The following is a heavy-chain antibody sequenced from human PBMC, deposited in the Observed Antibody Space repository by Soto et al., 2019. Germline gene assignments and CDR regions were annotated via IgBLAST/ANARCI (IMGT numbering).Heavy chain of an antibody. J-gene: IGHJ3*02. CDR2: IDSDDDK. CDR3: ARSRYYYDSSDYYGNTFDI. D-gene: IGHD3-22*01. Sequence: GSGPTLVNPTQTLTVTCTFSGFALSTSGMCINWIRQPPGEALEWLGIIDSDDDKYYSPSLKTRLTISKDTSKNQVVLTMTNMDPVDTATYYCARSRYYYDSSDYYGNTFDIWGQGTMVTVSS. V-gene: IGHV2-70*01. CDR1: GFALSTSGMC.